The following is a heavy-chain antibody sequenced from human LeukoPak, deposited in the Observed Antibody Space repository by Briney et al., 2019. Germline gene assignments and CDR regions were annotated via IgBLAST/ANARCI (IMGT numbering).Heavy chain of an antibody. J-gene: IGHJ4*02. CDR2: ISGSGDST. V-gene: IGHV3-23*01. CDR3: AKEKQRNFDY. Sequence: GVSLRLSCAASGFTFSNYAMSWVRQAPGKGLEWVSGISGSGDSTYYGDSVQGRFTISRDNSKNTLYLQMNTLRAEDTAVYYCAKEKQRNFDYWGQGTLVTVSS. CDR1: GFTFSNYA.